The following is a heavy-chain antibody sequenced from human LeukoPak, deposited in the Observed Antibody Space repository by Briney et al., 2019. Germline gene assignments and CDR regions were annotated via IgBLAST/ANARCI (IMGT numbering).Heavy chain of an antibody. J-gene: IGHJ4*02. D-gene: IGHD6-19*01. V-gene: IGHV4-59*01. Sequence: SSAPLSTTCTVSGGSISSYYWGWIRQPPGKGLEWIGYIYYSGSTNYNPSLKSRVTISVDTSKNQFSLKLSFVTAADTAVYYCARAPSGWYGVDYWGQGTLVTVSS. CDR2: IYYSGST. CDR1: GGSISSYY. CDR3: ARAPSGWYGVDY.